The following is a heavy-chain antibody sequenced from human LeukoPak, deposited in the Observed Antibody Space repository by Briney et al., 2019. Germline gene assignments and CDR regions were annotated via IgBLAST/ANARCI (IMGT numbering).Heavy chain of an antibody. J-gene: IGHJ4*02. D-gene: IGHD7-27*01. CDR1: GGSISSSSYY. CDR2: IYYSGST. CDR3: ARGTGSYGY. Sequence: SETLSLTCTVSGGSISSSSYYWGWIRQPPGKGLEWIVSIYYSGSTYYNPSLKSRVTISVDTSKNQFSLKLSSVTAADTAVYYCARGTGSYGYWGQGTLVTVSS. V-gene: IGHV4-39*01.